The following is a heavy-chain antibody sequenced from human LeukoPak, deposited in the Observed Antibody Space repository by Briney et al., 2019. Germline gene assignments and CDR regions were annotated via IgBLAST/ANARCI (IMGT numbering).Heavy chain of an antibody. CDR3: ARDPRGHCSVGSCYRQAYFDF. Sequence: QPGRSLRVSCAASGFTFRSYIMHWVRQVPGKGLEWVAVVSYDGSNQYHADSVEGRFTISRDNSWDTLYLQMNSLRAEDTAVYYCARDPRGHCSVGSCYRQAYFDFWGQGTLVTVSS. V-gene: IGHV3-30*04. D-gene: IGHD2-15*01. CDR1: GFTFRSYI. CDR2: VSYDGSNQ. J-gene: IGHJ4*02.